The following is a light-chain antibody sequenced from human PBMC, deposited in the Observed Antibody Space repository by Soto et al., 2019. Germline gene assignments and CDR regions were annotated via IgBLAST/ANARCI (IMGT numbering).Light chain of an antibody. V-gene: IGKV4-1*01. J-gene: IGKJ4*01. CDR1: QSVLYSSNNKNY. CDR3: QQYYSTPLT. Sequence: IVMTQSPDSLAVSLGERATINCKSSQSVLYSSNNKNYLAWYQQKPGQPPKLLIYWASTRESGVPDRFSGSGSGTDFTLTISSLQAEDVAVYYCQQYYSTPLTFGGGNKVEIK. CDR2: WAS.